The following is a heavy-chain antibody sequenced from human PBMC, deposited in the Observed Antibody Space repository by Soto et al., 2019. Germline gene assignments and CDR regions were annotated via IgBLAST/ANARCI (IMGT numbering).Heavy chain of an antibody. Sequence: PSETLSLTCVVSGGSIRSTNWWALVRQTPGKGLEWIGEVYHNGTSNYNPSLKGRATISVDRSKDQVSLRLNSVIDADTAVYYCARDLDRYCSVTSCHAMDVWGQGTPVTVSS. CDR3: ARDLDRYCSVTSCHAMDV. D-gene: IGHD2-15*01. J-gene: IGHJ6*02. CDR1: GGSIRSTNW. CDR2: VYHNGTS. V-gene: IGHV4-4*02.